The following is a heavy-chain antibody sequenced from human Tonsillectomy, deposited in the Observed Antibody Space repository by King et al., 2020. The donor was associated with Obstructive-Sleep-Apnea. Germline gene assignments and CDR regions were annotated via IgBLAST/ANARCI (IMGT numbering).Heavy chain of an antibody. CDR2: ISSSSRTI. CDR1: GFTFSSYH. CDR3: VGFGESGGYYYYHYGMDV. V-gene: IGHV3-48*04. J-gene: IGHJ6*02. D-gene: IGHD3-10*01. Sequence: VQLVESGGGLVQPGGSLRLSCVASGFTFSSYHMNWVRQAPGKGLEWISYISSSSRTIYYADSVKGRFTISRDNAKNSLYLQMNSLRAEDTAVYYCVGFGESGGYYYYHYGMDVWGQGTTVTVSS.